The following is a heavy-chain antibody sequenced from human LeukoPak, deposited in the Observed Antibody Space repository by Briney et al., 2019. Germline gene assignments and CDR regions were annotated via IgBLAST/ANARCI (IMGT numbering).Heavy chain of an antibody. J-gene: IGHJ4*02. D-gene: IGHD6-19*01. CDR2: ISHDGSNK. CDR3: AKDQGEEWLTRPDF. Sequence: QPGRSLRLSCAASGFTFSSYTMHWVRQAPGKGLEWVAVISHDGSNKYYADSVRGRFTISRDNSKNTLYLQMNSLRPEDTAVYYCAKDQGEEWLTRPDFWGQGTLVTVSS. CDR1: GFTFSSYT. V-gene: IGHV3-30-3*01.